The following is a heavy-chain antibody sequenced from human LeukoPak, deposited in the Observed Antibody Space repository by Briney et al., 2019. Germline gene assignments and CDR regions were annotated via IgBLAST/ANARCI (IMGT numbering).Heavy chain of an antibody. V-gene: IGHV4-39*01. CDR3: AFYYDFWSMAADY. D-gene: IGHD3-3*01. J-gene: IGHJ4*02. CDR2: IYYSEVT. CDR1: GGSISSSGYY. Sequence: PSETLSLTCTVSGGSISSSGYYWVWIRQPPGKGLQWIRNIYYSEVTNYNPSLMSLVAISVDTSKNQFSLKLSSVTAADTAVYYCAFYYDFWSMAADYWGQGTLVTVSS.